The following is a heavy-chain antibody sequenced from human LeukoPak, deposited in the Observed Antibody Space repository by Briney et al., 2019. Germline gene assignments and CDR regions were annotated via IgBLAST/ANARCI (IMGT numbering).Heavy chain of an antibody. J-gene: IGHJ4*02. D-gene: IGHD2-2*01. V-gene: IGHV3-48*01. Sequence: GGSLRLSCAASGFTFSSYSMNWVRQAPGKGLEWVSYISSSSSTIYYADSVKGRFTISRDSAKNSLYLQMNSLRAEDTAVYYCARDALYQLLALPFDYWGQGTLVTVSS. CDR3: ARDALYQLLALPFDY. CDR2: ISSSSSTI. CDR1: GFTFSSYS.